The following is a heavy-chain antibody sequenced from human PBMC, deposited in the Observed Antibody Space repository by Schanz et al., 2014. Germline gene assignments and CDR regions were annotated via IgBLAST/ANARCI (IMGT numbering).Heavy chain of an antibody. CDR3: VSSGSYSSYAV. CDR1: GFTFSAYY. CDR2: ISSGGGST. V-gene: IGHV3-23*04. D-gene: IGHD3-10*01. J-gene: IGHJ4*02. Sequence: EVQLVESGGGLVQPGGSLRLSCAASGFTFSAYYMDWVRQAPGKGLEWVSSISSGGGSTYYADSVKGRFTISRDNSKNTLYLQMNSLRAEDTAVYHCVSSGSYSSYAVWGQGTLVTVSS.